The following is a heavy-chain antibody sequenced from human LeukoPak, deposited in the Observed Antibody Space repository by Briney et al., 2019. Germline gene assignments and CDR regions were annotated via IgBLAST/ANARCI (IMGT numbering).Heavy chain of an antibody. D-gene: IGHD3-16*02. V-gene: IGHV3-30*02. CDR2: VQSDGSSE. Sequence: PGGFLRLSCAASGFTFNNFAMHWFRQAPGKGLEWVAFVQSDGSSEYYADSAKGRFTISRDNSKHTVFLHMNSLRTEDTAVYYCAKGLSFAFDFWGQGTMVTVSS. CDR1: GFTFNNFA. J-gene: IGHJ3*01. CDR3: AKGLSFAFDF.